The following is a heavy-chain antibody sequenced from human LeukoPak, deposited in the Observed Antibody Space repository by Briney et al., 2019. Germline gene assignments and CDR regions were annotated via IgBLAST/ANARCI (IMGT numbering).Heavy chain of an antibody. V-gene: IGHV3-11*01. CDR2: ISSSGSTI. CDR1: GFTFSDYY. J-gene: IGHJ4*02. Sequence: GGSLRLSCAASGFTFSDYYMSWIRQAPGKGLEWVSYISSSGSTIYYADSVKGRFTISRDNAKNSLYLQMNSLRAEDTAVYYCAKSRAYYYGSGSYSFFDYWGQGTLVTVSS. D-gene: IGHD3-10*01. CDR3: AKSRAYYYGSGSYSFFDY.